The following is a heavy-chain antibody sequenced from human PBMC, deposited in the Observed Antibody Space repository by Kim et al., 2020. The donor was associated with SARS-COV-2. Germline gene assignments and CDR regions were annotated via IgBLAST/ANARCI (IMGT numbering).Heavy chain of an antibody. D-gene: IGHD1-26*01. V-gene: IGHV3-9*01. Sequence: GGSLRLSCAASGFTFDDYVMHWVRQAPGKGLEWVSGISWNSGSIGYADSVKGRFTISRDNAKNSLYLQMNSLRAEDTALYYCAKDKGSGSYYYYMDVWGKGTTVTV. J-gene: IGHJ6*03. CDR3: AKDKGSGSYYYYMDV. CDR2: ISWNSGSI. CDR1: GFTFDDYV.